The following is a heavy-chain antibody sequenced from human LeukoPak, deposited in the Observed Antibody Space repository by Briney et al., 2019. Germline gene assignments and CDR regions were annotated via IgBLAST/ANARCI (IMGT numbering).Heavy chain of an antibody. D-gene: IGHD3-22*01. Sequence: GGSLRLSCAASGFTSSSYAMSWVRQAPGKGLEWVSAISGSGGSTYYADSVKGRFTISRDNSKNTLYLQMNSLRAEDTAVYYCAKWLTYYYDSSGQYYFDYWGQGTLVTVSS. CDR1: GFTSSSYA. CDR2: ISGSGGST. CDR3: AKWLTYYYDSSGQYYFDY. J-gene: IGHJ4*02. V-gene: IGHV3-23*01.